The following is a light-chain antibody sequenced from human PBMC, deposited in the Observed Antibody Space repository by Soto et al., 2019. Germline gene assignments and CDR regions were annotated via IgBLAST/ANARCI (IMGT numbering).Light chain of an antibody. CDR1: SSDVGGYNY. V-gene: IGLV2-11*01. CDR3: CSYAGNSLWV. Sequence: QSALTQPRSVSGSPAQSVTISCTGTSSDVGGYNYVSWYQQHPGKAPKLVIYDVSKRPSGVPDRFSGSKSGNTASLTISGLQAEDEADYYCCSYAGNSLWVFGGGTKLTVL. J-gene: IGLJ3*02. CDR2: DVS.